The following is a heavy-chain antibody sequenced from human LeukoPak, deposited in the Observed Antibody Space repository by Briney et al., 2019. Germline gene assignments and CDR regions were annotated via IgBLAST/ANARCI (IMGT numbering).Heavy chain of an antibody. CDR1: GYTFTGYY. CDR3: ARTRSTLYYYYDMDV. D-gene: IGHD2-2*01. Sequence: ASVKVSCKASGYTFTGYYMHWVRHAPGQGLEWMGWINPNSGGTNYAQKFQGRATMTRDTSISTAYMELSRLRSDDTAVYYCARTRSTLYYYYDMDVWGQGTTVTVSS. J-gene: IGHJ6*02. V-gene: IGHV1-2*02. CDR2: INPNSGGT.